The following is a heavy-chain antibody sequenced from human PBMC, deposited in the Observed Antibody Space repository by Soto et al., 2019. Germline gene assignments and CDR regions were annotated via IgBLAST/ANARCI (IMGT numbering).Heavy chain of an antibody. J-gene: IGHJ4*02. Sequence: ASVKVSCKASGYTFTSYAMHWVRQAPGQRLEWMGWINAGNGNTKYSQKFQGRVTMTRDTSTSTAYMELRSLRSDDTAVYYCASGRDYDFWSGYYATDLPFDYWGQGTLVTVSS. V-gene: IGHV1-3*01. CDR3: ASGRDYDFWSGYYATDLPFDY. D-gene: IGHD3-3*01. CDR1: GYTFTSYA. CDR2: INAGNGNT.